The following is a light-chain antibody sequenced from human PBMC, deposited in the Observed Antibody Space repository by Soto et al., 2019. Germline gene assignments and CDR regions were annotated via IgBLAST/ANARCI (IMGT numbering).Light chain of an antibody. V-gene: IGKV4-1*01. CDR1: QSVLYSSNNKNY. J-gene: IGKJ1*01. CDR2: WAS. CDR3: QQYYSTPRT. Sequence: DIVMTQSPDSLAVSLGERATINCKSSQSVLYSSNNKNYLAWYQQKPGQPPKLLIYWASTRESGVPDRFSGRGSGTDFTLTISSLHAEDVAVYYCQQYYSTPRTFGQRTKVEIK.